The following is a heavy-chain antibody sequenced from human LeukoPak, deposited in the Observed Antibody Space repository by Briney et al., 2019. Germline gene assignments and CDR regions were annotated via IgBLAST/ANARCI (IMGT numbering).Heavy chain of an antibody. Sequence: SETLSLTCSVYGVSFSGYYWRWLRQPPGKGLEWSGEINHSGSTNYNPSLESRVNISVDTSKNQFSLKLSSVTAADAAVYYCARGGGAFSYVVLKGFDYWGQGTLVTVSS. J-gene: IGHJ4*02. CDR3: ARGGGAFSYVVLKGFDY. CDR2: INHSGST. CDR1: GVSFSGYY. V-gene: IGHV4-34*01. D-gene: IGHD2-8*01.